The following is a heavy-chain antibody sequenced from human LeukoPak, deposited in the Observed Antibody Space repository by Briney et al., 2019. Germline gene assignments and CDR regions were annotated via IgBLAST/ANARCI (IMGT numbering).Heavy chain of an antibody. Sequence: PGGSLRLSCIASGFTFSNYAMNWVRQAPGKGLEWVSGINNSNTYYADSVKGRFTISRDSSKNTMYLQMNNLRAEDTAVYYCSKDDCVNGICYFDKWGQGTLSPSPQ. CDR1: GFTFSNYA. J-gene: IGHJ4*02. V-gene: IGHV3-23*01. D-gene: IGHD2-15*01. CDR3: SKDDCVNGICYFDK. CDR2: INNSNT.